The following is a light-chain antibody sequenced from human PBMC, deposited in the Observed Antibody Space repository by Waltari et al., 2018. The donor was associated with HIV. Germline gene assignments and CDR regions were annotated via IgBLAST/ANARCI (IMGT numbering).Light chain of an antibody. J-gene: IGLJ3*02. Sequence: NIGLNYVNWFQHVPGTAPRLLIQNNNQRPSGAPDRFSASKSGTSASLAIRGLRFEDEADYYCAAWDDTLSGWVFGGGTKLSVL. CDR2: NNN. V-gene: IGLV1-47*01. CDR1: NIGLNY. CDR3: AAWDDTLSGWV.